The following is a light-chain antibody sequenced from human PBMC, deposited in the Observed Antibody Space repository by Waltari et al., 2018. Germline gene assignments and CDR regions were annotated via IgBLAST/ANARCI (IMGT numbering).Light chain of an antibody. J-gene: IGKJ1*01. CDR3: QQSFSTPPT. CDR1: QSIRTY. Sequence: DIQMTQSPFSLSAFVGDRVTITCRPNQSIRTYLNWYQQKPGKAPKLLISAASSLQGGVPSRFSGSGSETNFTLTISSLQPDDFATYYCQQSFSTPPTFGQGTKVEVK. CDR2: AAS. V-gene: IGKV1-39*01.